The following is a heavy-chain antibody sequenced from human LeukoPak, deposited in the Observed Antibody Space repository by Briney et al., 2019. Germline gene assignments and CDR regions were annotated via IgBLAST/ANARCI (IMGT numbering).Heavy chain of an antibody. CDR2: INPSGGST. V-gene: IGHV1-46*01. J-gene: IGHJ4*02. Sequence: ASVKVSCKASGGTFSSYAISWVRQAPGQGLEWMGIINPSGGSTSYPQKFQGRVTMTRDTSTSTVYMELSSLRSEDTAVYYCTRGSPHCSGGSCYSSTDGGGPSFDYWGQGTLVTVSS. CDR3: TRGSPHCSGGSCYSSTDGGGPSFDY. D-gene: IGHD2-15*01. CDR1: GGTFSSYA.